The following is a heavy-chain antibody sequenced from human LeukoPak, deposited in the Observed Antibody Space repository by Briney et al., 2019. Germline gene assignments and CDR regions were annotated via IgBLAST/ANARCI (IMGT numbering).Heavy chain of an antibody. Sequence: GGSLRLSCAASGFTVSSNYMTGVRQAPGKGLEWVSVIYSGGSTYYADSVKGRFTLSRDNSKNTLFLQMNSLRAEDTAVYYCAREPQGDSSGYDAFDIWGQGTMVTVSS. D-gene: IGHD3-22*01. CDR1: GFTVSSNY. J-gene: IGHJ3*02. CDR2: IYSGGST. CDR3: AREPQGDSSGYDAFDI. V-gene: IGHV3-66*01.